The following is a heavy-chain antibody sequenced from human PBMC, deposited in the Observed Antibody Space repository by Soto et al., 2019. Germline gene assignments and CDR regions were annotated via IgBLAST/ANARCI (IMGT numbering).Heavy chain of an antibody. CDR2: IYYSGST. J-gene: IGHJ4*02. CDR3: ARVGVSAGDYEIDY. CDR1: GGSISSGGYY. D-gene: IGHD4-17*01. Sequence: LSLTCTVSGGSISSGGYYWSWIRQHPGKGLEWIGYIYYSGSTYYNPSLKSRVTISVDTSKNQFSLKLSSVTAADTAVYYCARVGVSAGDYEIDYWGQGTLVTVSS. V-gene: IGHV4-31*03.